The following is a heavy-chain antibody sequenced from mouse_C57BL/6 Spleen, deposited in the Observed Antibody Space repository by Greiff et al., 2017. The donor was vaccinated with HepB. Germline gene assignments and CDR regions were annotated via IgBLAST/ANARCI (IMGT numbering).Heavy chain of an antibody. CDR1: GYAFSSSW. CDR2: IYPGDGDT. CDR3: ARSTTVAPYYFDY. Sequence: VQLVESGPELVKPGASVKISCKASGYAFSSSWMNWVKQRPGKGLEWIGRIYPGDGDTNYNGKFKGKATLTADKSSSTAYMQLSSLTSEDSAVYFCARSTTVAPYYFDYWGQGTTLTVSS. J-gene: IGHJ2*01. V-gene: IGHV1-82*01. D-gene: IGHD1-1*01.